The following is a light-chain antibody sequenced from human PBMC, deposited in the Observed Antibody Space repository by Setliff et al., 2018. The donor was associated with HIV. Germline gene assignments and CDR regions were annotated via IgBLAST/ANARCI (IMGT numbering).Light chain of an antibody. J-gene: IGLJ1*01. CDR3: CSYAGTYTYI. Sequence: QSVLTQPASVSGSPGQSITISCTGTSSDVGGYNHVSWYQQHPGKAPKLILYDVTKRPSGVPDRFSGSKSGDTASLTISGLQSEDEADYYCCSYAGTYTYIFGTGTKVTVL. CDR1: SSDVGGYNH. V-gene: IGLV2-11*01. CDR2: DVT.